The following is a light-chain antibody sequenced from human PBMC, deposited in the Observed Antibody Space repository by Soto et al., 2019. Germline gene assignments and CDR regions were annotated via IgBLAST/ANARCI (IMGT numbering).Light chain of an antibody. Sequence: QSALTQPASVSGAPGQSITISYTGTSSDVGGYNYVSWYQHHPGKAPKLMIYEVSNRPSGVSNRVSGSKSGNTASLTISGLQAEDEADYYCSSYTSSSTLEVFGGGTKVTVL. CDR2: EVS. J-gene: IGLJ3*02. CDR3: SSYTSSSTLEV. V-gene: IGLV2-14*01. CDR1: SSDVGGYNY.